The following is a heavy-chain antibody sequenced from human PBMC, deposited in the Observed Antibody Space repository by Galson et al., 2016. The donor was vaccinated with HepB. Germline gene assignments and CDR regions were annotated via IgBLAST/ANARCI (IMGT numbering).Heavy chain of an antibody. CDR2: IYPGDSDP. CDR3: ARRGIAVAGRGGIDY. D-gene: IGHD6-19*01. J-gene: IGHJ4*02. V-gene: IGHV5-51*01. Sequence: MAMIYPGDSDPRYSPSFQGQVTISVDKSISTAYLQWSSLKASDTAMYYCARRGIAVAGRGGIDYWGQGTLVTVSS.